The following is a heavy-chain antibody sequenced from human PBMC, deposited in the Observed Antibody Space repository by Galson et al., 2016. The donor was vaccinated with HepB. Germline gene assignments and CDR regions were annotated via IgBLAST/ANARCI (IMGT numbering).Heavy chain of an antibody. Sequence: SVKVSCKASGYSVTTYAMKWVRQAPGQGLEWMGWINTNTGKSTYAQAFTGRFVFSLDTSFSKTYLQTSGLKAEDTAVYYCARDMVYCSSTSCYVTAFDMWGQGTMITVSA. J-gene: IGHJ3*02. D-gene: IGHD2-2*01. CDR3: ARDMVYCSSTSCYVTAFDM. CDR1: GYSVTTYA. V-gene: IGHV7-4-1*02. CDR2: INTNTGKS.